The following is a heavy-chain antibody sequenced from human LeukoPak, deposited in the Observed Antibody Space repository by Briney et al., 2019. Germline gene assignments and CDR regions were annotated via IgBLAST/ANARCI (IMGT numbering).Heavy chain of an antibody. J-gene: IGHJ4*02. Sequence: SETLSLTCAVYGGSFSGYYWRWIRQPPGKGLEWIGEINHSGSTNYNPSLKSRVTISVDTSKNQFSLKLSSVAAADTAVYYCARGPIVVVAGTWDYWGQGTLVTVSS. CDR2: INHSGST. V-gene: IGHV4-34*01. D-gene: IGHD2-15*01. CDR1: GGSFSGYY. CDR3: ARGPIVVVAGTWDY.